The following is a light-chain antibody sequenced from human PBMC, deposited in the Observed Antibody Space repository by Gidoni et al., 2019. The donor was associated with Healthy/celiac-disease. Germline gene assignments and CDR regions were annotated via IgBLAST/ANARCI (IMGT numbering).Light chain of an antibody. Sequence: DIQTTQSPSSLSASVGDRVTFSCRASQSISSYLNWYQQKPGKDPKLLLYAASSLQSGVPSRFSGSGCGTDFTLPSSSRQPDDFATYYCQQRCSTPQYSFGQGTKLEIK. CDR2: AAS. CDR1: QSISSY. J-gene: IGKJ2*03. V-gene: IGKV1-39*01. CDR3: QQRCSTPQYS.